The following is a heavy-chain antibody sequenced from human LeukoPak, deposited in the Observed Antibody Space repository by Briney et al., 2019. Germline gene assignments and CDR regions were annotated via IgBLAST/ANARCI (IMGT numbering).Heavy chain of an antibody. V-gene: IGHV4-31*03. J-gene: IGHJ4*02. CDR1: DGSISSGGYY. CDR3: ASRSDYGDYY. CDR2: IYYSGST. D-gene: IGHD4-17*01. Sequence: SETLSLTCTVSDGSISSGGYYWSWIRQHPGKGLEWIGYIYYSGSTYYNPSLKSRVTISVDTSKNQFSLKLSSVTAADTAVYYCASRSDYGDYYWGQGTLVTVSS.